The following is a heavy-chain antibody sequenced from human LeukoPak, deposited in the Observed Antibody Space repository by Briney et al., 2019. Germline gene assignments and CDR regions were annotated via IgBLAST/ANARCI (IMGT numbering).Heavy chain of an antibody. J-gene: IGHJ4*02. CDR3: VRLHTMIAHFDY. CDR2: IYHSGST. Sequence: PSETLSLTCAVSGYSISSGYYWGWIRQPPGKGLEWIGNIYHSGSTYYNPSLKSRVTISVDTSKNQFSLKLSSVTAADTAVYYCVRLHTMIAHFDYWGQGTLVTVSS. D-gene: IGHD3-22*01. V-gene: IGHV4-38-2*01. CDR1: GYSISSGYY.